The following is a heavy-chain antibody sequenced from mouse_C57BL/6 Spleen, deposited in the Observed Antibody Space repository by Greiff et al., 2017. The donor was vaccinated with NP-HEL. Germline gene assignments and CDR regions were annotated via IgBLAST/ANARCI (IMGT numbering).Heavy chain of an antibody. CDR2: ISDGGSYT. Sequence: EVQLVESGGGLVKPGGFLKLSCAASGFTFSSYAMSWVRQTPEKRLEWVATISDGGSYTYYPDNVKGRFTISRDNAKNNLYLQMSHLTSEDTAMYYCARVHYYGSSYYFDYWGQGTTLTVSS. D-gene: IGHD1-1*01. CDR1: GFTFSSYA. CDR3: ARVHYYGSSYYFDY. V-gene: IGHV5-4*01. J-gene: IGHJ2*01.